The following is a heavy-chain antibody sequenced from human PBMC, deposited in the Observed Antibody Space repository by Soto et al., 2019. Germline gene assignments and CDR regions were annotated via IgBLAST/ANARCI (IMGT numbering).Heavy chain of an antibody. CDR1: GGTFSRKA. Sequence: ASVKVSCKXSGGTFSRKALSWLRQAPGQGFEWMGGIIPLFRTTNYAQNFQGRVTITADESATTAYMELSGLTSEDTAVYYCARSSTSAGSDYYGVDVWGQGTTVTVSS. CDR2: IIPLFRTT. D-gene: IGHD6-6*01. CDR3: ARSSTSAGSDYYGVDV. J-gene: IGHJ6*02. V-gene: IGHV1-69*13.